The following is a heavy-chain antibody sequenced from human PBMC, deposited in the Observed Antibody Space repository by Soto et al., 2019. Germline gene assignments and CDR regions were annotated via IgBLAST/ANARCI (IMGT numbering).Heavy chain of an antibody. D-gene: IGHD1-1*01. Sequence: EVQLVESGGGLVQPGESLRLSCVASGLRFSSYWMSWVRQAPGKGLEWVANIKQDGSEQYYVESVKGRFTISRDNAKNSLYLQMDSLRAGDTATYYCVRDGAEADGTLMWFHPWGHGTLVTVSS. CDR2: IKQDGSEQ. J-gene: IGHJ5*02. CDR1: GLRFSSYW. V-gene: IGHV3-7*01. CDR3: VRDGAEADGTLMWFHP.